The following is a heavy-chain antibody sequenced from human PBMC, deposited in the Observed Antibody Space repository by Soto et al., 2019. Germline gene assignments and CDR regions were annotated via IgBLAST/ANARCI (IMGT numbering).Heavy chain of an antibody. CDR1: GFSLSTYT. D-gene: IGHD3-22*01. CDR2: ISYDGSST. V-gene: IGHV3-30*04. J-gene: IGHJ6*02. Sequence: GGSLRLSCAASGFSLSTYTMHWVRLTPGKGLEWVAVISYDGSSTSYADSVKGRFTISRDNAKNTLYLQMNSLRAEDTAVYYCARDYYDSSGYWSFGMDVWGQGTTVTVSS. CDR3: ARDYYDSSGYWSFGMDV.